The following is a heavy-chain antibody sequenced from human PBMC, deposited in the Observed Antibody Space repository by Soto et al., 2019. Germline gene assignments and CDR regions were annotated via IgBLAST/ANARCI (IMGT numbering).Heavy chain of an antibody. Sequence: SQTLSLTCAISGDSVSSNSAAWNWIRQSPSRGLEWLGRTYYRSKWYNDYAVSVKSRITINPDTSKNQFSLQLNSVTPEDTAVYYCARVMGMGILTKGWFDPWGEGTLVSVSS. CDR2: TYYRSKWYN. CDR1: GDSVSSNSAA. V-gene: IGHV6-1*01. CDR3: ARVMGMGILTKGWFDP. D-gene: IGHD3-9*01. J-gene: IGHJ5*02.